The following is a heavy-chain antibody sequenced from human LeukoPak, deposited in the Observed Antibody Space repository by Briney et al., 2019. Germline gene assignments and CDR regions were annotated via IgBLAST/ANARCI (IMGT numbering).Heavy chain of an antibody. J-gene: IGHJ3*02. CDR1: GGSISSSSYY. Sequence: SETLSLTCTVSGGSISSSSYYWGWIRQPPGKGLEWIGSIYYSGSTYYNPSLKSRVTISVDTSKNQFSLKLSSVTAADTAVYYCARDGDYGGSSSHYDAFDIWGQGTMVTVSS. D-gene: IGHD4-23*01. V-gene: IGHV4-39*07. CDR2: IYYSGST. CDR3: ARDGDYGGSSSHYDAFDI.